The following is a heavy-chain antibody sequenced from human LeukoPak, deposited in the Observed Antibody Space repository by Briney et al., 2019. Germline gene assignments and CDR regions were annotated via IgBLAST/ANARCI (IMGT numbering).Heavy chain of an antibody. CDR1: RFTFSTYW. CDR2: IYSDNT. CDR3: ARRAGAYSHPYDY. V-gene: IGHV3-53*01. J-gene: IGHJ4*02. Sequence: GGSLRLSCVGSRFTFSTYWMSWVRQAPGKGLEWVSFIYSDNTHYSDSVKGRFTISRDNSKNTLYLQMNSLRAEDTAVYYCARRAGAYSHPYDYWGQGTLVTVSS. D-gene: IGHD4/OR15-4a*01.